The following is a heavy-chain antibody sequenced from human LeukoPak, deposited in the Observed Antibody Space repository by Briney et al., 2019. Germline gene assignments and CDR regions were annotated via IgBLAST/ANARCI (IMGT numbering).Heavy chain of an antibody. D-gene: IGHD3-22*01. V-gene: IGHV3-30*02. J-gene: IGHJ4*02. Sequence: GGSLRLSCAASGFTFSSYGMHWVRQAPGKGLEWVAFIRYDGSNKYYADSVKGRFTISRDNSKNTLYLQMNSLRAEDTAVYYCAKDIPGDSSGYFDYWGQGTLVTVSS. CDR3: AKDIPGDSSGYFDY. CDR2: IRYDGSNK. CDR1: GFTFSSYG.